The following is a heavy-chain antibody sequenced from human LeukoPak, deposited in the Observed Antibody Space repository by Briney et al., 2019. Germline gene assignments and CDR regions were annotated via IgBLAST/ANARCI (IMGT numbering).Heavy chain of an antibody. J-gene: IGHJ4*02. D-gene: IGHD3-3*01. CDR2: INHSGST. V-gene: IGHV4-34*01. CDR3: ASHLITYYDFWSGYSLDY. Sequence: SETLSLTCAVYGGSFSGYYWSWIRQPPGKGLEWIGEINHSGSTNYNPSLKSRVTISVDTSKNQFSLKLSSVTAADTAVYYCASHLITYYDFWSGYSLDYWGQGTLVTVSS. CDR1: GGSFSGYY.